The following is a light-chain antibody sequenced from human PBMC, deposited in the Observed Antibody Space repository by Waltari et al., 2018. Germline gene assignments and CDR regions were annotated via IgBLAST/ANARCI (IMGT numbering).Light chain of an antibody. Sequence: DIVMTQSPDSLAVSLGERATINCKSRQSLFYNSNNKNYLAWYQQKPGQPPKLLVYWASTRESGVPARFSGSGSGTDFTLTINSLQAEDVAVYYCQQYYLTPYTFGQGTKREIK. CDR1: QSLFYNSNNKNY. J-gene: IGKJ2*01. CDR2: WAS. V-gene: IGKV4-1*01. CDR3: QQYYLTPYT.